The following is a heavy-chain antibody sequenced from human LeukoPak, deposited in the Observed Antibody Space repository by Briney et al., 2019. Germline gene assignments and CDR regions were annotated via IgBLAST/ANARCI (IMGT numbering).Heavy chain of an antibody. D-gene: IGHD5-24*01. CDR2: IYSGGST. J-gene: IGHJ4*02. Sequence: GGSLRLSCAASGFTVSSNYMSWVRQAPGKGLEWVSVIYSGGSTYCADSVKGRFTISRDNSKNTLYLQMNSLRAEDTAVYYCARGPHRDGYNYWGQGTLVTVSS. CDR3: ARGPHRDGYNY. V-gene: IGHV3-53*01. CDR1: GFTVSSNY.